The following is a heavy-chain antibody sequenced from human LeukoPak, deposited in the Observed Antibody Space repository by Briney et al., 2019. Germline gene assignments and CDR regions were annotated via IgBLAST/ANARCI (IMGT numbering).Heavy chain of an antibody. CDR1: GFTVSSYA. V-gene: IGHV3-23*01. CDR2: ITGDGGDT. Sequence: GRSLRLSCAASGFTVSSYAMTWVRQAPGKGLEWVSTITGDGGDTYYADSVQGRFTISRDIPKNTVFLRMNSLRAEDTAIYFCAKGPRLNSGYHPDSWGQGTLVTVSS. CDR3: AKGPRLNSGYHPDS. D-gene: IGHD3-22*01. J-gene: IGHJ4*02.